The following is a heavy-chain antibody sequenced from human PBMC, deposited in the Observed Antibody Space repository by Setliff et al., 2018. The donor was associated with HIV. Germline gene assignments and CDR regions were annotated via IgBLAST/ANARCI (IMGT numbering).Heavy chain of an antibody. Sequence: QSGGSLRLSCAASGFTFSSYAMHWVRQAPGKGLEWVAVISYDGSNKFYADSVKGRFTISRDNSKNTLYLQMNNLRADDTAVYYCARDTMWAFDIWGQGTLVTVSS. J-gene: IGHJ3*02. CDR3: ARDTMWAFDI. V-gene: IGHV3-30*07. CDR2: ISYDGSNK. CDR1: GFTFSSYA. D-gene: IGHD3-10*02.